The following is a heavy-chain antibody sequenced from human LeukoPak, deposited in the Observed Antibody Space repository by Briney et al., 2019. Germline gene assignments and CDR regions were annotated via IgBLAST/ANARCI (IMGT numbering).Heavy chain of an antibody. CDR3: ARDPSWAHFDY. CDR2: IYYSGST. V-gene: IGHV4-39*07. CDR1: GGSISSSSYY. Sequence: SETLSLTCTVSGGSISSSSYYWGWIRQPPGKGQEWIGSIYYSGSTYYNPSLKSRVTISVDTSKNQFSLKLSSVTAADTAVYYCARDPSWAHFDYWGQGTLVTVSS. D-gene: IGHD6-13*01. J-gene: IGHJ4*02.